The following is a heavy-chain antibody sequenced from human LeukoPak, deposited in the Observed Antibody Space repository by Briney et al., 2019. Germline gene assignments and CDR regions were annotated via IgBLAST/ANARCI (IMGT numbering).Heavy chain of an antibody. Sequence: SETLSLTCTVSGGSISSGVYYWSWIRQHPGKGLEWIGYIYYSGSTYSNPSLKSRLTMSVDISKNQFSLKLSSVTAADTAVYYCARGVKGLRGAFDIWGQGQWSPSLQ. V-gene: IGHV4-31*03. J-gene: IGHJ3*02. CDR2: IYYSGST. CDR1: GGSISSGVYY. CDR3: ARGVKGLRGAFDI. D-gene: IGHD3-10*01.